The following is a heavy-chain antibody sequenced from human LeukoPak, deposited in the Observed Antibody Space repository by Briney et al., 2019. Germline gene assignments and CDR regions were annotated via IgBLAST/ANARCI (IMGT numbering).Heavy chain of an antibody. Sequence: TGGSLRLSCAASGFTFDNYVMDWFRQAPGKGLEWVSTISALFPNTYSADSVKGRFTISRDNSNSTLYLQMNSLRADDTALYYTAKDLFSASCRAGNMDVWEKGTTATVSS. CDR1: GFTFDNYV. CDR2: ISALFPNT. J-gene: IGHJ6*03. V-gene: IGHV3-23*01. CDR3: AKDLFSASCRAGNMDV. D-gene: IGHD3-10*01.